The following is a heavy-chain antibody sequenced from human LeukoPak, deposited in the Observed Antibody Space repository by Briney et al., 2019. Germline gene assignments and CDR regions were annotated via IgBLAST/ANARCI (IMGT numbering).Heavy chain of an antibody. V-gene: IGHV4-59*01. CDR3: ARVGSAGGYFDY. J-gene: IGHJ4*02. CDR2: IYYSGST. CDR1: GGSISSYY. D-gene: IGHD3-16*01. Sequence: SETLSLTCTVSGGSISSYYWSWIRQPPEKGLEWIGYIYYSGSTNYNPSLKSRVTISVDTSKNQFSLKLSSVTAADTAVYYCARVGSAGGYFDYWGQGTLVTVSS.